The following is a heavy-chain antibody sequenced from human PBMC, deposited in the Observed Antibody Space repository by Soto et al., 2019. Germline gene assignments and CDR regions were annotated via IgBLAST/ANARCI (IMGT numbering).Heavy chain of an antibody. V-gene: IGHV3-74*01. Sequence: LRLSCAASGFTFSSYWMHWVRQAPGKGLVWVSRINSDGSSTSYADSVKGRFTISRDNAKNTLYLQMNSLRAEDTAVYYCARGDYVSYYYDYTDVTGKGTTVT. CDR3: ARGDYVSYYYDYTDV. CDR2: INSDGSST. D-gene: IGHD4-17*01. CDR1: GFTFSSYW. J-gene: IGHJ6*03.